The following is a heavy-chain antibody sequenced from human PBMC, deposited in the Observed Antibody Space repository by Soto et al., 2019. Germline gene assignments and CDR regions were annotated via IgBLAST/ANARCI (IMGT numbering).Heavy chain of an antibody. Sequence: GGSLRLSCAASGFTFNDYGMHWVRQAPGKGLEWVAVIWFDGSNEYYGDSVKGRFTISRDNSKNTLYLQMNYLRAEDTAVYYCGFYCSSVSCPEGFYWGQGTLVTVSS. CDR2: IWFDGSNE. V-gene: IGHV3-33*01. J-gene: IGHJ4*02. CDR3: GFYCSSVSCPEGFY. D-gene: IGHD2-2*01. CDR1: GFTFNDYG.